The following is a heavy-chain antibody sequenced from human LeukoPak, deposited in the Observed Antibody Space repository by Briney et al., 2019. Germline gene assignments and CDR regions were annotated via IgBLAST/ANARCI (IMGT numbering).Heavy chain of an antibody. V-gene: IGHV3-30*03. CDR3: ARAFFPLVFSSSWELDY. J-gene: IGHJ4*02. CDR2: ISYDGSN. CDR1: GFTFSSYG. D-gene: IGHD6-13*01. Sequence: GRSLRLSCAASGFTFSSYGMHWVRQAPGKGLEWVAVISYDGSNNYADSVKGRFTISRDNSKNTLYLQMKSLRAEDTAVYYCARAFFPLVFSSSWELDYWGQGTLVTVSS.